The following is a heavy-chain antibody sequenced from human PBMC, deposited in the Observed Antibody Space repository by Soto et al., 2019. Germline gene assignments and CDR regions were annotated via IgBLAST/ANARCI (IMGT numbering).Heavy chain of an antibody. D-gene: IGHD6-13*01. J-gene: IGHJ4*02. CDR1: GFTFSSYS. Sequence: GGSLRLSCAASGFTFSSYSMNWVRQAPGKGLEWVSYISSSSTIYYADSVKGRFTISRDNAKNSLYLQMNSLRAEDTAVYYCARLPPTIAAAGRGGFDYWGQGTLVTVSS. V-gene: IGHV3-48*04. CDR3: ARLPPTIAAAGRGGFDY. CDR2: ISSSSTI.